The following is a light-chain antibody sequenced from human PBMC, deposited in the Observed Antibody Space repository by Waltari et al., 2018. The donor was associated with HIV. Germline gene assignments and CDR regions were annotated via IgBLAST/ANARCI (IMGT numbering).Light chain of an antibody. J-gene: IGKJ1*01. Sequence: EIVVTQFPAALSVSPGERASLSCIVSQSVSANLAWYHQVAGQAPRLLISDSSNRATGVPDRFSGSGSGTHFTLSINSLQSEDSGVYYCQQYSDWPRAFGLGTKVEV. V-gene: IGKV3-15*01. CDR1: QSVSAN. CDR3: QQYSDWPRA. CDR2: DSS.